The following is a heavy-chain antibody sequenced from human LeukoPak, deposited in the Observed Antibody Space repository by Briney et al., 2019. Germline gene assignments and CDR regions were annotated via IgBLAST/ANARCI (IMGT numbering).Heavy chain of an antibody. D-gene: IGHD3-22*01. V-gene: IGHV3-23*01. CDR3: AKDSRVDSSGYYVRSRRVMDFDI. CDR1: GFTFSSYG. J-gene: IGHJ3*02. CDR2: ISGSGGST. Sequence: GGSLRLSCAASGFTFSSYGMSWVRQAPGKGLGWVSAISGSGGSTYYADSVKGRFTISRDNSKNTLYLQMNSLRAEDTAVYYCAKDSRVDSSGYYVRSRRVMDFDIWGQGTMVTVSS.